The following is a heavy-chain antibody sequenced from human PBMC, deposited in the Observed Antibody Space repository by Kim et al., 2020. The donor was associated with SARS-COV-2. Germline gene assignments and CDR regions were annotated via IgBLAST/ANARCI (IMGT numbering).Heavy chain of an antibody. Sequence: GGSLRLSCAASGFTFSSYSMNWVRRAPGKGLECVSSISTSSSYIYYADSVKGRFTISRDNAKNSLYLQMNSLRAEDTAVYYCARDGTLRLGELSLTYYYYCMAVWGQGTTVTVSS. V-gene: IGHV3-21*01. CDR2: ISTSSSYI. CDR1: GFTFSSYS. D-gene: IGHD3-16*02. J-gene: IGHJ6*02. CDR3: ARDGTLRLGELSLTYYYYCMAV.